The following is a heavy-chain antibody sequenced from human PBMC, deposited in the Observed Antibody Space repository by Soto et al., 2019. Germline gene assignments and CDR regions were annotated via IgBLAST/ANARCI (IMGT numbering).Heavy chain of an antibody. CDR3: ARGLPPQNSGYDWYYFDY. J-gene: IGHJ4*02. D-gene: IGHD5-12*01. Sequence: ASVKVSCKASGYTFTSYDINWVRQATGQGLEWMGWMNPNSGNTGYAQKFQGRVTMTRNTSISTAYMELSSLRSEDTAVYYCARGLPPQNSGYDWYYFDYWGQGTLVTVSS. CDR1: GYTFTSYD. CDR2: MNPNSGNT. V-gene: IGHV1-8*01.